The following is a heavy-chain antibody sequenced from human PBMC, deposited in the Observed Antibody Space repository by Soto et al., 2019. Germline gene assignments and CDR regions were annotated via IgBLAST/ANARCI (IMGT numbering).Heavy chain of an antibody. D-gene: IGHD2-15*01. V-gene: IGHV3-33*01. CDR2: IWYDGSNK. CDR3: ASEYCSGGSCYYYGMDV. J-gene: IGHJ6*02. CDR1: GFTFSSYG. Sequence: QVQLVESGGGVVQPGRSLRLSFAASGFTFSSYGMHWVRQAPGKGLEGGAVIWYDGSNKYYADSVKGRFTISRDNSKNTLYLQMNSLRAEDTAVYYCASEYCSGGSCYYYGMDVWGQGTTVTVSS.